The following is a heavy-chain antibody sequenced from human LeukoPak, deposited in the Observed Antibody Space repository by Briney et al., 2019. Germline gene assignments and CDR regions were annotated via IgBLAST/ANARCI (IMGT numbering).Heavy chain of an antibody. Sequence: GGSLRLSCAASGFSFSRYWMSWVRQAPGRGLEWVANIKQDGSEKYYLDSVKGRFTISRDNAKNSLYLQMNSLRAEDTAVYYCARDGSPIRVRGVLYYYYGMDVWGQGTTVTVSS. CDR2: IKQDGSEK. CDR1: GFSFSRYW. J-gene: IGHJ6*02. CDR3: ARDGSPIRVRGVLYYYYGMDV. V-gene: IGHV3-7*01. D-gene: IGHD3-10*01.